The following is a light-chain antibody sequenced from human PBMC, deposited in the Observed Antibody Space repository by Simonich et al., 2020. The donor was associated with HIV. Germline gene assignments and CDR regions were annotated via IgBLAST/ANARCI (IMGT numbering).Light chain of an antibody. Sequence: NFMLTQPHSVSESPGKTVTISCTRSSGSIATYSVQWYQQRPGSAPTTVIYEDNQSPAGVPDRFSGSVDSSSNSASLTISGLKTEDEADYYCQSYDSSDQKVFGGGTKLTVL. CDR3: QSYDSSDQKV. J-gene: IGLJ3*02. CDR2: EDN. V-gene: IGLV6-57*03. CDR1: SGSIATYS.